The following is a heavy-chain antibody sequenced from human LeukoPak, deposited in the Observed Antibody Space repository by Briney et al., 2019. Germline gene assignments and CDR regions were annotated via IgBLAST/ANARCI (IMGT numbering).Heavy chain of an antibody. CDR3: AREGGNVVFDY. J-gene: IGHJ4*02. V-gene: IGHV1-18*01. D-gene: IGHD4-23*01. CDR1: GGTFSSYA. CDR2: ISAYNGST. Sequence: ASVKVSCKASGGTFSSYAISWVRQAPGQGLEWMGWISAYNGSTNYAQKLQGRVTMTTDTSTSTAYMELRSLRSDDTAVYYCAREGGNVVFDYWGQGTLVTVSS.